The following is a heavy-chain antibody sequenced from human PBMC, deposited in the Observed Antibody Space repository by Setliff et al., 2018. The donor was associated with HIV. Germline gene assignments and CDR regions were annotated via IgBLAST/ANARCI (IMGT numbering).Heavy chain of an antibody. CDR3: ARHRKRLVPAYFDY. CDR1: GGSISSYY. Sequence: PSETLSLTCTVSGGSISSYYWSWIRQPPGKGLEWIGYIYYSGSTNYNPSLKGRVTISVDTSKNQFSLKLSSVTAADTAVYYCARHRKRLVPAYFDYWGQGTLVTVSS. CDR2: IYYSGST. D-gene: IGHD6-13*01. J-gene: IGHJ4*02. V-gene: IGHV4-59*08.